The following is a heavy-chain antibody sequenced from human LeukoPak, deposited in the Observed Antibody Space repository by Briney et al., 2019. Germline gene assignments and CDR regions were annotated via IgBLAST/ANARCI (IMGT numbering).Heavy chain of an antibody. Sequence: PSETLSLTCTVSGVSITSGTYYWTWIRQPAGKGLEWIGRIYSTGRVNYNPSLKSRVTMLLDTSKNHISLKLTSVTAADTAIYFCARASETAMVTLWGQGTLVTVSS. D-gene: IGHD5-18*01. CDR2: IYSTGRV. CDR3: ARASETAMVTL. V-gene: IGHV4-61*02. CDR1: GVSITSGTYY. J-gene: IGHJ4*02.